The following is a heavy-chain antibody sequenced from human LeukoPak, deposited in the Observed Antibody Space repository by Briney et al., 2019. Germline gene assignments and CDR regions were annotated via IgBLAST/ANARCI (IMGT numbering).Heavy chain of an antibody. D-gene: IGHD3-3*01. CDR1: GGSISSYY. CDR2: IYTSGST. Sequence: SETPSLTCTVSGGSISSYYWSWIRQPPGKGLEWIGYIYTSGSTNYNPSLKSRVTISVDTSKNQFSLKLGSVTAADTAVYYCARQRAPYYDFWSGYYTTAAYFDYWGQGTLVTVSS. J-gene: IGHJ4*02. V-gene: IGHV4-4*09. CDR3: ARQRAPYYDFWSGYYTTAAYFDY.